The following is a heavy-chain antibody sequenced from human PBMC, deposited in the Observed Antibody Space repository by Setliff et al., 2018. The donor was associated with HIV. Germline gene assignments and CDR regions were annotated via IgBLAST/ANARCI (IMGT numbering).Heavy chain of an antibody. CDR1: GEPFSGYS. CDR3: ARGVYSRITMVRGITEPRGEYFDF. V-gene: IGHV4-34*01. Sequence: PSETLSLTCAVSGEPFSGYSWNWIRQPPGKGLEWIGKIKHTGSTDYSPSFKSRVTLSVDTSENRFSLKLTSLTAADTAVYYCARGVYSRITMVRGITEPRGEYFDFWGQGILVTVSS. CDR2: IKHTGST. J-gene: IGHJ4*02. D-gene: IGHD3-10*01.